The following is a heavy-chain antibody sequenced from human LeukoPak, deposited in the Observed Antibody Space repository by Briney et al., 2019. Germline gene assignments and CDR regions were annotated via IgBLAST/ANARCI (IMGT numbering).Heavy chain of an antibody. CDR3: ARAIFGVAQPPYYFYHYMDV. D-gene: IGHD3-3*01. V-gene: IGHV3-21*01. CDR1: GFTFNGYY. J-gene: IGHJ6*03. Sequence: GGSLRLSCAASGFTFNGYYMSWVRQAPGKGLEWVSSIGGSSTTIFYADPVKGRSTVSRDNAKKSVFLQMNSLRAEDTAVYYCARAIFGVAQPPYYFYHYMDVWGKGTTVTVSS. CDR2: IGGSSTTI.